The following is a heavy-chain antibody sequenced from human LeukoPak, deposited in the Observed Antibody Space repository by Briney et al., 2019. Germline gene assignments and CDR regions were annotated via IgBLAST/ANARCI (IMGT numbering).Heavy chain of an antibody. CDR3: AKAGSEYCSGGSCYVPGDY. D-gene: IGHD2-15*01. J-gene: IGHJ4*02. CDR1: GFTFSSYG. Sequence: GGSLRLSCAASGFTFSSYGMSWVRQAPGKGLEWVSAISGSGGSTYYADSVKGRFTISRDNSKNTLYLQMNSLRAEDTAVYYCAKAGSEYCSGGSCYVPGDYWGQGTLVTVSS. V-gene: IGHV3-23*01. CDR2: ISGSGGST.